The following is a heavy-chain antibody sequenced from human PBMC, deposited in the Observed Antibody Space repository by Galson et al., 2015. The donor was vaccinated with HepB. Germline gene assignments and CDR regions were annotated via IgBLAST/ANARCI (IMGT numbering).Heavy chain of an antibody. D-gene: IGHD1-26*01. CDR1: GFTFSSYG. CDR3: ARGRSWELGGLDY. V-gene: IGHV3-33*01. CDR2: IWYDGSNK. Sequence: SLRLSCAASGFTFSSYGMHWVRQAPGKGLEWVAVIWYDGSNKYYADSVKGRFTISRDNSKNTLYLQMNSLRAEDTAVYYCARGRSWELGGLDYWGQGTLVTVSS. J-gene: IGHJ4*02.